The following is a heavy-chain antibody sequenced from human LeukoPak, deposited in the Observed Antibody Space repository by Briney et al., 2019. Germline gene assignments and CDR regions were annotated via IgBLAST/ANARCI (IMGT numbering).Heavy chain of an antibody. CDR3: ATPSGEFMVAPLAH. J-gene: IGHJ4*02. V-gene: IGHV1-2*02. CDR2: INPNSGGT. CDR1: GYTFTGYY. Sequence: ASVKVSCKASGYTFTGYYMHWVRQAPGQGLEWMGWINPNSGGTNYAQKFQGRVTMTRDTSISTAYMELSRLRSDDTAVYYCATPSGEFMVAPLAHWGQGTLVTVPS. D-gene: IGHD3-16*01.